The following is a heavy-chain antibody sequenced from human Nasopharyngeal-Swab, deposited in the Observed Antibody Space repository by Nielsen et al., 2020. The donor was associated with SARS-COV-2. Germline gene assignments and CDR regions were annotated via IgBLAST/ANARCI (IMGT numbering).Heavy chain of an antibody. V-gene: IGHV1-69*13. CDR1: GGTFSSYA. D-gene: IGHD5-18*01. Sequence: SVKVSCKASGGTFSSYAISWVRQAPGQGLEWMGGIIPIFGTANYAQKFQGRVTITADESTSTAYMELSSLRSEDTAVYYCARGGYRYGYFHYYYYMDVWGKGTTVTVSS. CDR3: ARGGYRYGYFHYYYYMDV. J-gene: IGHJ6*03. CDR2: IIPIFGTA.